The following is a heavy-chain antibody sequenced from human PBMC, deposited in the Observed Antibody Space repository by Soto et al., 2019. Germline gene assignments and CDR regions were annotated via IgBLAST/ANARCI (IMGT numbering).Heavy chain of an antibody. D-gene: IGHD3-22*01. Sequence: LVESGGGVVQPGRSLRVSCAASGFTFTSYAMHWVRQAPGKGLEWVATISYDGSKKDYADSVKGRFTISRDNSKNTLYLQMNSLRAEDTAVYYCARDRLYESNTQYYNYGMDVWGKGTTVTVSS. J-gene: IGHJ6*04. CDR2: ISYDGSKK. V-gene: IGHV3-30-3*01. CDR3: ARDRLYESNTQYYNYGMDV. CDR1: GFTFTSYA.